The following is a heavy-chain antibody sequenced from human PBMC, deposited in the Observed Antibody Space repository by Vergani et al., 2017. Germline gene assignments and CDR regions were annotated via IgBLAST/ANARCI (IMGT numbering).Heavy chain of an antibody. CDR1: GYTLTELS. Sequence: QVQLVQSGAEVKKPGASVKVSCKVSGYTLTELSMHWVRQAPGKGLEWMGGFDPEDGETIYAQKLQGRVTMTTDTSTSTAYMELRSLRSDDTAVYYCARGEYSYGDAFDIWGQGTMVTVSS. CDR2: FDPEDGET. CDR3: ARGEYSYGDAFDI. V-gene: IGHV1-24*01. J-gene: IGHJ3*02. D-gene: IGHD5-18*01.